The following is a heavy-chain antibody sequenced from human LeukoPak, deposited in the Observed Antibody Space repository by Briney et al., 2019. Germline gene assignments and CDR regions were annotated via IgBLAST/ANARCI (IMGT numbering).Heavy chain of an antibody. Sequence: GGSLRLSCAASGFTFSNYGMHWVRQAPGKGLGWVANINKDGGEKYYVDSVKGRFTISRDNSKNMLYLQMNSLRAEDTAVYYCAKWKYSNSGIGDYWGQGTLVTVSS. D-gene: IGHD6-6*01. J-gene: IGHJ4*02. CDR1: GFTFSNYG. V-gene: IGHV3-7*03. CDR3: AKWKYSNSGIGDY. CDR2: INKDGGEK.